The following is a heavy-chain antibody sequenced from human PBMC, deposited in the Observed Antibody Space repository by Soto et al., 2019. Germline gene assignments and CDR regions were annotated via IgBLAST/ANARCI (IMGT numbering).Heavy chain of an antibody. V-gene: IGHV5-10-1*01. J-gene: IGHJ6*02. CDR3: ASDLVVVPAAKAYYYYGMDV. CDR2: IDPSDSHT. D-gene: IGHD2-2*01. CDR1: GYSFTSYW. Sequence: GESLKISCKGSGYSFTSYWISWVRQMPGKGLEWMGRIDPSDSHTNYSPSFQGHVTISADKSISTAYLQWSSLKASDTAMYYCASDLVVVPAAKAYYYYGMDVWGQGTTVTVSS.